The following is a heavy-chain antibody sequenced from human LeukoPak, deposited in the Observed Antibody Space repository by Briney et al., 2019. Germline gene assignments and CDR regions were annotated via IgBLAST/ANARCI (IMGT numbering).Heavy chain of an antibody. CDR2: IYTSGST. D-gene: IGHD6-13*01. J-gene: IGHJ6*03. CDR3: ARGYSSSWYGNYYYYMDV. Sequence: SETLSLTCTVSGGSISSYYWSWIRQPAGKGLEWIGRIYTSGSTNYNPSLKSRVTISVDTSKNQFSLKLSSVTAADTAVYYCARGYSSSWYGNYYYYMDVWGKGTTVTISS. CDR1: GGSISSYY. V-gene: IGHV4-4*07.